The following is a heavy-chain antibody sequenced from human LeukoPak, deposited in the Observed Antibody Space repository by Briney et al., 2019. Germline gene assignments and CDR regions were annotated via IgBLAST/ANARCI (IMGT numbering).Heavy chain of an antibody. Sequence: GSLRLSCAASEFTVSSNYMSWVRQAPGKGLEWVSVMYSGGDTYYADSVKGRFTISRDNSKNTLYLQMNSLRAEDTAVYYCARDTVYYGSGSYCYWGQGTLVTVSS. CDR2: MYSGGDT. V-gene: IGHV3-66*01. CDR3: ARDTVYYGSGSYCY. D-gene: IGHD3-10*01. CDR1: EFTVSSNY. J-gene: IGHJ4*02.